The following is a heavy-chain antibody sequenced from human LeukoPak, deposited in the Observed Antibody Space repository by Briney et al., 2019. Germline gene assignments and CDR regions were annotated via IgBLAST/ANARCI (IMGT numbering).Heavy chain of an antibody. Sequence: ASVKVSCKASGYTFTNYYIHCMRQAPGQGLEWMGVILPGGGSTSYAQKFQGRVTMTRDMSTNTVYMVLSSLRSEDTAVYYCARDGSIAVAVPTGFDYWGQGTLVTVSS. V-gene: IGHV1-46*01. CDR2: ILPGGGST. CDR3: ARDGSIAVAVPTGFDY. D-gene: IGHD6-19*01. J-gene: IGHJ4*02. CDR1: GYTFTNYY.